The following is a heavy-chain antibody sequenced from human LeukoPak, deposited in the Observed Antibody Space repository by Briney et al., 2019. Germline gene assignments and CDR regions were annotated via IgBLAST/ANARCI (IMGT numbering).Heavy chain of an antibody. V-gene: IGHV4-59*12. CDR2: IYYSGST. J-gene: IGHJ4*02. CDR3: AREKRTGTTWYFDY. CDR1: GGSISSYY. Sequence: SETLSLTCTVSGGSISSYYWSWIRQPPGKGLEWIGYIYYSGSTYYNPSLKSRVTISVDTSKNQSSLKLSSVTAADTAVYYCAREKRTGTTWYFDYWGQGTLVTVSS. D-gene: IGHD1-7*01.